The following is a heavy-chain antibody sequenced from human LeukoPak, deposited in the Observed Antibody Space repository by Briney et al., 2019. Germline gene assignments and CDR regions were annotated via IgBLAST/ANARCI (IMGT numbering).Heavy chain of an antibody. V-gene: IGHV4-30-2*01. Sequence: PSQTLSLTCAVSGGSISSGGYSWSWIRQPPGKGLEWIGYIYHSGSTYYNPSLKSRVTISVGRSKNQFSLKLSSVTAADTAVYYCAREGLGGVFDYWGQGTLVTVSS. CDR1: GGSISSGGYS. D-gene: IGHD2-8*02. J-gene: IGHJ4*02. CDR2: IYHSGST. CDR3: AREGLGGVFDY.